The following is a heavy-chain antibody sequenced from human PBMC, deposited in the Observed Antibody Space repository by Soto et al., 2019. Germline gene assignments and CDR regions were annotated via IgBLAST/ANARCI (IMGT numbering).Heavy chain of an antibody. CDR1: GYTFTSYD. Sequence: QVQLVQSGAEVKKPGASVKVSCKASGYTFTSYDINWVRQATGQGLEWMGWMNPNSGNTGYAQKFQGRVTMTRNTSRSTGYMELSSLRSEDTAVYDCARERGASSPFDYWGQGTLVTVSS. V-gene: IGHV1-8*01. J-gene: IGHJ4*02. D-gene: IGHD6-19*01. CDR3: ARERGASSPFDY. CDR2: MNPNSGNT.